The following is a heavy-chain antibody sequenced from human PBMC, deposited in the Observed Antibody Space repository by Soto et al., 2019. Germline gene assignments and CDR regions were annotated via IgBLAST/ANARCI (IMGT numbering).Heavy chain of an antibody. CDR1: GFNVYS. CDR2: ITPNSGVT. D-gene: IGHD6-13*01. CDR3: ALERQLNSPSDGFDI. Sequence: RASVKLPCKASGFNVYSLNWGREAPGQGLEWIGRITPNSGVTKYAQLFQGRVTLTRDPSITTAFMDLVSLHFDDTAVYYCALERQLNSPSDGFDIWGQGTMVTVS. V-gene: IGHV1-2*02. J-gene: IGHJ3*02.